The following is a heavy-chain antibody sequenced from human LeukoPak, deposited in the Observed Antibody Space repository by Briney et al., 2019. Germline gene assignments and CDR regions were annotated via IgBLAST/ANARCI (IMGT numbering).Heavy chain of an antibody. V-gene: IGHV1-2*02. Sequence: GASVTVSYKASGYTFSGYYMHWVRQAPGQGLEWMGWINPNSGGTNYAQKFQGRVTMTRDTSISTAYMELSRLRSDDTAVYYCARIYSVSYSTVDYWGQGTLVTVSS. CDR1: GYTFSGYY. J-gene: IGHJ4*02. CDR3: ARIYSVSYSTVDY. CDR2: INPNSGGT. D-gene: IGHD1-26*01.